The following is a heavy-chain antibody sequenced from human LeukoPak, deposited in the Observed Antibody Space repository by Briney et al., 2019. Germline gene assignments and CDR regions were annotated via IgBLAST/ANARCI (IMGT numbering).Heavy chain of an antibody. Sequence: GGSLRLSCAASGFTFSSYSMNWVRQAPGKGLEWVSSISSSSSYIDCADSVKGRFTISRDNAKNSLYLQMNSLRAEDTAVYYCAIDALLYVWGTAFYPWGQGTLVTVSS. J-gene: IGHJ5*02. D-gene: IGHD3-16*01. CDR2: ISSSSSYI. CDR3: AIDALLYVWGTAFYP. CDR1: GFTFSSYS. V-gene: IGHV3-21*01.